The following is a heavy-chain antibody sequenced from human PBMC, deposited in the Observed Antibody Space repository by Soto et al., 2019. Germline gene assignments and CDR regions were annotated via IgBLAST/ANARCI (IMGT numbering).Heavy chain of an antibody. J-gene: IGHJ4*02. Sequence: SGGSLRLSCAASGFTFNLYSMNWGRQAPGKRLEWVSSISSRSSNIDYADSVKGRFTISRDNANNSLYLQMNNLSADDTAVYYCVRDTKMVAPLIYMAHWGRGTSVTVSS. V-gene: IGHV3-21*01. CDR2: ISSRSSNI. CDR3: VRDTKMVAPLIYMAH. D-gene: IGHD3-22*01. CDR1: GFTFNLYS.